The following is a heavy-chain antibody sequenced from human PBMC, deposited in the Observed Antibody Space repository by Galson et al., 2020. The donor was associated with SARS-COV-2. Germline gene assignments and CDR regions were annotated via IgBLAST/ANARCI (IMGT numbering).Heavy chain of an antibody. Sequence: ASETLSLTCTVSGGSISTNNCFWGWIRQPPGKGLEWIGSIYYGGTTYYNPSLKSRLTISMDTSKNQFSLKLSSVTAADTAVYYCARHGYSYGPDFLRFDYWGQGTLVTVSS. J-gene: IGHJ4*02. D-gene: IGHD5-18*01. CDR1: GGSISTNNCF. CDR3: ARHGYSYGPDFLRFDY. V-gene: IGHV4-39*01. CDR2: IYYGGTT.